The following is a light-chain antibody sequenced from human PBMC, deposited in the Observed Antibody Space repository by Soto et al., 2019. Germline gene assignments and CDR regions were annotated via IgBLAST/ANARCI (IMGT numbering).Light chain of an antibody. CDR3: QQRSNWLWT. CDR1: QSVSSD. CDR2: GSS. J-gene: IGKJ1*01. V-gene: IGKV3-15*01. Sequence: EVMMTQSPATLSVSKGERATLSCRASQSVSSDLAWYQQEPGQPPRLLIYGSSTRATGTPGRFSGSGSGTEFTLTITSLQSEDFAVYYCQQRSNWLWTFGQGSIVDVK.